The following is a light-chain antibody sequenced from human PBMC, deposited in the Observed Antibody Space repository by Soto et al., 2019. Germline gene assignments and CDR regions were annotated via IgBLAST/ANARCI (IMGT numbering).Light chain of an antibody. Sequence: QAVVTQPPSVSGAPGQRVTISCTGSSSNIGAGYDVYWYQQLPGIVPKVLIYGNSNRPSGVPDRFSGSKSGTSASLAITGLQAEDEADYYCQSYDSSLSGYVFGTGTKVT. CDR1: SSNIGAGYD. V-gene: IGLV1-40*01. CDR3: QSYDSSLSGYV. J-gene: IGLJ1*01. CDR2: GNS.